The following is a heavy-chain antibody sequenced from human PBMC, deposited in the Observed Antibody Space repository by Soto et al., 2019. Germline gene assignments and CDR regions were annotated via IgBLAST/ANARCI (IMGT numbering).Heavy chain of an antibody. V-gene: IGHV4-31*03. CDR3: ARVRRELRRGNWFDP. CDR1: GASISSGGYY. D-gene: IGHD1-7*01. Sequence: QVQLQESGPGLVKPSQTLSLTCTVSGASISSGGYYWSWIRQHPGKRLEWIGYIYNSGSTYYNPSLRRRITISVNTSKNQFSLKLSSVTAADTAVYYCARVRRELRRGNWFDPWGQGTLVTVSS. J-gene: IGHJ5*02. CDR2: IYNSGST.